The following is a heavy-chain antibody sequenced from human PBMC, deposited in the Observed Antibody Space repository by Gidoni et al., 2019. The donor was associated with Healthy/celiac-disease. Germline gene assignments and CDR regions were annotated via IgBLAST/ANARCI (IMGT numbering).Heavy chain of an antibody. CDR2: SSGRGGST. D-gene: IGHD2-2*01. CDR3: AKWGDIVVGPAARAGRGYFDY. J-gene: IGHJ4*02. V-gene: IGHV3-23*01. CDR1: GFTFSSYS. Sequence: ELQLLESGGGLVQPWGYLRLSCSASGFTFSSYSMSWVRQAPGKGLEWVAASSGRGGSTYYADYVKGRFTISRDNAKNTLYLQMNSLRAEDTAVYYCAKWGDIVVGPAARAGRGYFDYWGQGTLVTVSS.